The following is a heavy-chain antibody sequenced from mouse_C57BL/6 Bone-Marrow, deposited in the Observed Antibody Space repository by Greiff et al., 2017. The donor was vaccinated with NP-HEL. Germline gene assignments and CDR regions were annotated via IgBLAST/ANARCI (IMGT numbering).Heavy chain of an antibody. D-gene: IGHD1-1*01. J-gene: IGHJ2*01. CDR3: ASLYYYGSRYFDY. V-gene: IGHV1-59*01. CDR1: GYTFTSYW. Sequence: QVQLKQSGAELVRPGTSVKLSCTASGYTFTSYWMPWVKQRPGQGLEWIGVIDPSDSYTNYNPKFKGKATLTVDTSSSTAYMQLSSLTSEDSAVYYCASLYYYGSRYFDYWGQGTTLTVSS. CDR2: IDPSDSYT.